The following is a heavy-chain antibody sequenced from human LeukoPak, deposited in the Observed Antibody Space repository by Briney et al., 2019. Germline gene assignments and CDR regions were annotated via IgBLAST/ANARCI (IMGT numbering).Heavy chain of an antibody. V-gene: IGHV3-21*01. Sequence: PGGSLRLSCAASGFTFSNAWMSWVRQAPGKGLEWVSSIGSRSTYIHYADSVKGRFTISRDNAENSLYLQMNSLRAEDTAVYYCARVDFLMGGGDSGAFDIWGQGTMVTVSS. J-gene: IGHJ3*02. D-gene: IGHD2-21*02. CDR1: GFTFSNAW. CDR2: IGSRSTYI. CDR3: ARVDFLMGGGDSGAFDI.